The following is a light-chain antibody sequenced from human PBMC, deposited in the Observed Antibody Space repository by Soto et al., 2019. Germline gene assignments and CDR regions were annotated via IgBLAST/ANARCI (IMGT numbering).Light chain of an antibody. V-gene: IGLV4-69*01. CDR2: LKSDGSH. CDR1: SGHSSYA. J-gene: IGLJ2*01. CDR3: RTWGTGIRV. Sequence: QLVLTQSPSASASLGASVKLTCTLTSGHSSYAIAWHQQQPEKGPRYLMKLKSDGSHSKGDGIPDRFSGSSSGADRYLTISSLQSEDEADYYCRTWGTGIRVFGGGTKLTVL.